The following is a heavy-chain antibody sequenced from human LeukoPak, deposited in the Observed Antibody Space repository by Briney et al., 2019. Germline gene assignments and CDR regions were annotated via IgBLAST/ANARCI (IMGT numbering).Heavy chain of an antibody. D-gene: IGHD2-2*01. V-gene: IGHV3-23*01. J-gene: IGHJ4*02. CDR1: GFTFSSYA. CDR3: ARGRRELKYAPDY. Sequence: GGSLRLSCAASGFTFSSYAMSWVRQAPGKGLEWVSAISGSGGSTYYADSVKGRFTISRDNSKNTLYLQMNSLRAEDTAVYYCARGRRELKYAPDYWGQGTLVTVSS. CDR2: ISGSGGST.